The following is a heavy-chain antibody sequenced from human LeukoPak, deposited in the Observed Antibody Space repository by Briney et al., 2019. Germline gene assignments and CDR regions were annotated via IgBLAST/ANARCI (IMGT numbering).Heavy chain of an antibody. V-gene: IGHV4-34*01. Sequence: SETLSLNCAVYGESFSDYYWSWIRQPPGKGLEWIGEINHSGSTNYNSSLKSRVTISVDRSRNQFSLNLNSVTAADTAVYYCARGVPRNFMTSSSWYGGQFDYWGQGTLVSVSS. D-gene: IGHD6-13*01. CDR3: ARGVPRNFMTSSSWYGGQFDY. CDR2: INHSGST. CDR1: GESFSDYY. J-gene: IGHJ4*02.